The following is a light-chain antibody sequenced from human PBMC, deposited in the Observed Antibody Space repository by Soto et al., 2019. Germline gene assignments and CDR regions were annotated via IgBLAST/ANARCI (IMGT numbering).Light chain of an antibody. CDR1: QSVSDNY. Sequence: EIVLTQSPGTLSLSPGERATLSCRASQSVSDNYLAWFQQKPGQAPRLLIHGASSRATGIPDRFSGSGSGTDFTLTISRLEPEDFAVYYCQQYGNLRTFGQGTNVEIK. V-gene: IGKV3-20*01. CDR2: GAS. J-gene: IGKJ1*01. CDR3: QQYGNLRT.